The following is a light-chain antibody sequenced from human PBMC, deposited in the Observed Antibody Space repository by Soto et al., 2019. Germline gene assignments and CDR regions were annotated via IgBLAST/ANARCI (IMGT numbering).Light chain of an antibody. CDR2: GAS. CDR1: QSVSSSY. CDR3: QQYGSSLFT. J-gene: IGKJ3*01. V-gene: IGKV3-20*01. Sequence: EIVLTQSPGTLSLSPGERATLSCRASQSVSSSYLAWYQQKPGQAPSLLISGASSRATGIPDRLSGSGSVTDFTLNISTLEPEDFAVYYCQQYGSSLFTFGPGTKVDSK.